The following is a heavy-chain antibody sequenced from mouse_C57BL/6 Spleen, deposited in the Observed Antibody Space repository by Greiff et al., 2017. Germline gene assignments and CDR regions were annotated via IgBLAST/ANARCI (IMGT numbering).Heavy chain of an antibody. CDR3: ARLVYYDYEGEMGD. J-gene: IGHJ4*01. CDR1: GYTFTSYW. Sequence: QVQLQQPGAELVKPGASVKMSCKASGYTFTSYWITWVKQRPGQGLEWIGDIYPGSGSNNYNETFKSKATLTVDTSSSTAYIQLSSMTSEDSAVYYCARLVYYDYEGEMGDWGQGASVTVSS. V-gene: IGHV1-55*01. D-gene: IGHD2-4*01. CDR2: IYPGSGSN.